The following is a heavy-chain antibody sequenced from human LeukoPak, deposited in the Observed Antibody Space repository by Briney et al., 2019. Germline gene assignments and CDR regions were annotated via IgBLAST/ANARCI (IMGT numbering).Heavy chain of an antibody. CDR1: GYTFTSYG. V-gene: IGHV1-18*01. Sequence: ASVTVSCKASGYTFTSYGISWVRQAPGQGLEWMGWISAYNGNTNYAQKLQGRVTMTTDTSTSTAYMELRSLRSDDTAVYYCARGPYNWNTGEFDCWGQGTLVTVSS. CDR2: ISAYNGNT. D-gene: IGHD1/OR15-1a*01. CDR3: ARGPYNWNTGEFDC. J-gene: IGHJ4*02.